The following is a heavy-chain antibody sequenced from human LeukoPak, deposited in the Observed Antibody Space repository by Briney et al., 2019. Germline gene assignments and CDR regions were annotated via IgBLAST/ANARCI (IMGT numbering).Heavy chain of an antibody. V-gene: IGHV1-46*01. CDR2: INPSGGST. CDR1: GYTFTSYY. Sequence: ASVKVSCKASGYTFTSYYMHWVRQAPGQGLEWMGIINPSGGSTSYAQKFQGRVTMTRDTSTSTVYMELSSLRSEDTAVYYCARDRAYYYDSSGSREAFDIWGQGTMVTVSS. D-gene: IGHD3-22*01. J-gene: IGHJ3*02. CDR3: ARDRAYYYDSSGSREAFDI.